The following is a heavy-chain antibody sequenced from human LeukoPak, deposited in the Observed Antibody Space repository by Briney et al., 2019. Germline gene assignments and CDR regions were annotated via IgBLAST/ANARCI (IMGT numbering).Heavy chain of an antibody. D-gene: IGHD5-12*01. CDR1: GGSISSSSYY. Sequence: SETLSLTCTVSGGSISSSSYYWGWIRQPPGKGLEWIESIYYSGSTYYNPSLKSRVTISVDTSKNQFSLKLSSVTAADTAVYYCARARSGYDTPFDYWGQGTLVTVSS. V-gene: IGHV4-39*01. J-gene: IGHJ4*02. CDR2: IYYSGST. CDR3: ARARSGYDTPFDY.